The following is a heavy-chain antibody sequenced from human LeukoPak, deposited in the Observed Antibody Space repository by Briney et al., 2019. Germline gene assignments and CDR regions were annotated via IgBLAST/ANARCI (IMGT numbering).Heavy chain of an antibody. D-gene: IGHD3-10*01. CDR2: INPNSGGT. V-gene: IGHV1-2*02. CDR3: ARGEVRGVIISDY. CDR1: GYTFTGYY. Sequence: ASVKVSCKASGYTFTGYYMHWVRQAPGQGLEWMGWINPNSGGTNYAQKFQGKVTMTRDTSISTAYMELSRLRSDDTAVYYCARGEVRGVIISDYWGQGTLVTVSS. J-gene: IGHJ4*02.